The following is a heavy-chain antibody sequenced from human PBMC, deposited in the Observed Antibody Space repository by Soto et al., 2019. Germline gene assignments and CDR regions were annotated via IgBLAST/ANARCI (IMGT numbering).Heavy chain of an antibody. J-gene: IGHJ4*02. D-gene: IGHD6-13*01. CDR2: IYYSGST. CDR1: GGSVSSGSYY. Sequence: SETMYLTCTVCGGSVSSGSYYGSWIRQPPGKGLEWIGYIYYSGSTNYNPSLKSRVTISVDTSKNQFSLKLSSVTAADTAVYYCARGGRAAAGMDPDYWGQGTLVTVSS. V-gene: IGHV4-61*01. CDR3: ARGGRAAAGMDPDY.